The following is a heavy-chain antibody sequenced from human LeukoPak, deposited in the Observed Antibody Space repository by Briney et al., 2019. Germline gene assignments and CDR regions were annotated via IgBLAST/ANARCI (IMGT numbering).Heavy chain of an antibody. D-gene: IGHD1-14*01. V-gene: IGHV2-5*02. J-gene: IGHJ4*02. CDR3: AHRLSGYNWNHGDFDY. Sequence: SGPTLLNPTQTLTLTCSFSGFSLPTSPLGVGWIRQPPGKALEWLSLIYWDGDKRYNPSLESRLTITKDTSNTYVFLTMPNMDPVDTATYYCAHRLSGYNWNHGDFDYWGQGALVTVSS. CDR2: IYWDGDK. CDR1: GFSLPTSPLG.